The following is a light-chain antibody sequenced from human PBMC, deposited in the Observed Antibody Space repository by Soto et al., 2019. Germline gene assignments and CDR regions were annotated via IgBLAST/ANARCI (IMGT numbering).Light chain of an antibody. V-gene: IGKV3-15*01. CDR2: GAS. CDR1: QSVSTN. CDR3: LQYYDWPRT. Sequence: IMMTQSPDTLSVSPGERVTLSCRASQSVSTNLAWYQHKPGQAPRLLIYGASTGASGIPVRFSGSGSGTEFTLTISSLQPEDFAVYYCLQYYDWPRTFGQGTKVEIK. J-gene: IGKJ1*01.